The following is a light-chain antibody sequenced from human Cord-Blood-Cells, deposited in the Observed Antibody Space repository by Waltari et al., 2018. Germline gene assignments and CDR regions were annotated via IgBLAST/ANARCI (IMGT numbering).Light chain of an antibody. J-gene: IGLJ3*02. V-gene: IGLV2-14*01. CDR2: DVS. CDR1: SSDVVGYNY. Sequence: QSALTQPASVSGSPGQSITISCTGTSSDVVGYNYVPWYQQHPGKAPKLMIDDVSNRPAGVSNRFSGSKSGNTASLTISGLQAEDEADYYCSSYTSSSTWVFGGGTKLTVL. CDR3: SSYTSSSTWV.